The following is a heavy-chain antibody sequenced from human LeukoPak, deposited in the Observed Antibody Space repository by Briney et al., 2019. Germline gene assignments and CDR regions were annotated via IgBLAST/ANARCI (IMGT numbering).Heavy chain of an antibody. V-gene: IGHV5-51*01. Sequence: GESLKISCKGSGYSFTSYWIGWVRQMPGKGLEWMGILYPGDSDTRYSPSFQGQVTISADKSISTAYLQWSSLKASDTAMYYCARGWRRDGYNFDYWGQGTLVTVSS. CDR1: GYSFTSYW. CDR3: ARGWRRDGYNFDY. J-gene: IGHJ4*02. CDR2: LYPGDSDT. D-gene: IGHD5-24*01.